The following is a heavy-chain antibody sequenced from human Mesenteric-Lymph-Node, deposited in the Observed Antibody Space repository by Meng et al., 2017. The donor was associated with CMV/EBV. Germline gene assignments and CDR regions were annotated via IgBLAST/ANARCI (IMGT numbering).Heavy chain of an antibody. V-gene: IGHV3-74*01. Sequence: GESLKISCAASGFTFSSYWMHWVRQAPGKGLVWVSRINSDGGSIRYADSVKGRFTISRDNAKNTPYLQMNSLRAEDTAVYYCASLGGYYGSGTIDYGMDVWGQGTTVTVSS. CDR2: INSDGGSI. CDR1: GFTFSSYW. J-gene: IGHJ6*02. D-gene: IGHD3-10*01. CDR3: ASLGGYYGSGTIDYGMDV.